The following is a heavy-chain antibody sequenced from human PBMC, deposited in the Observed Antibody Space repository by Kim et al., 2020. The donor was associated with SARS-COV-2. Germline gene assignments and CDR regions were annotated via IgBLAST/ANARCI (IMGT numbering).Heavy chain of an antibody. CDR3: AKSKITMPQGVLYGMAV. CDR1: GFTFDDYA. CDR2: ISWNSGTI. V-gene: IGHV3-9*01. J-gene: IGHJ6*01. Sequence: GGSLRLSCAASGFTFDDYAMNWVRQAPGKGLEWVSGISWNSGTIGYADSVKGRFTISRDNAKNSLYLQMNSLRTEDTALYYCAKSKITMPQGVLYGMAV. D-gene: IGHD3-10*01.